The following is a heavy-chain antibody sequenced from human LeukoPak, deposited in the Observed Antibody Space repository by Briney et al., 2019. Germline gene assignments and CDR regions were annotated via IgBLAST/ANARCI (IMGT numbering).Heavy chain of an antibody. CDR2: INPNSGGT. D-gene: IGHD6-13*01. CDR3: ARVGGIAAAGTSVDY. Sequence: GASVKVSCTASGYTFTGYYMHWVRQAPGQGLEWMGWINPNSGGTNYAQKFQGRVTMTRDTSISTAYMELSRLRSDDTAVYYCARVGGIAAAGTSVDYWGQGTLVTVSS. V-gene: IGHV1-2*02. CDR1: GYTFTGYY. J-gene: IGHJ4*02.